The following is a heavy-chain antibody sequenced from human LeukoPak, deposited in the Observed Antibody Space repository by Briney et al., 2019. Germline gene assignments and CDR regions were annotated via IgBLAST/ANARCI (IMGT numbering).Heavy chain of an antibody. Sequence: SVKVSCKASGYTFTGYYMHWVRQAPGQGLEWMGWINPNSGGTNYAQKFQGRVTMTRDTSISTAYMELSRLRSDDTAVYYCARGTCSSTSCYLAAVSWFDPWGQGTLVTVSS. CDR3: ARGTCSSTSCYLAAVSWFDP. V-gene: IGHV1-2*02. J-gene: IGHJ5*02. CDR1: GYTFTGYY. CDR2: INPNSGGT. D-gene: IGHD2-2*01.